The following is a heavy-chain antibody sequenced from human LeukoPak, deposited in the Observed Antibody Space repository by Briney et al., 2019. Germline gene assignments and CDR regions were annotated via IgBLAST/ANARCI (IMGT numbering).Heavy chain of an antibody. V-gene: IGHV3-23*01. D-gene: IGHD3-10*01. J-gene: IGHJ4*02. Sequence: QTGGSLRLSCAASGFTFSSYAMSWVRQAPGKGLEWVSAISGSGGSTYYADSVKGRFTISRDNSKNTLYLQMNSLRAEDTAVYYCAKGGYYGSGSYPSYFDYWGQGTLVTVSS. CDR1: GFTFSSYA. CDR3: AKGGYYGSGSYPSYFDY. CDR2: ISGSGGST.